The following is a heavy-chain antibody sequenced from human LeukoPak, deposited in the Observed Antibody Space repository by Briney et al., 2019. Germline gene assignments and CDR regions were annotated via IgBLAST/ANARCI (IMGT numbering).Heavy chain of an antibody. V-gene: IGHV1-69*05. CDR1: GGTFSNYA. J-gene: IGHJ4*02. CDR2: IIPIFGTA. D-gene: IGHD3-22*01. Sequence: SVKVSCKASGGTFSNYAITWVRQAPGQGLEWMGGIIPIFGTANYAQKFQGRVTITTDESTSTAYMELNSLRSEDTAVYYCASGTDYYDSSGYSFDYWGQGTLVTVSS. CDR3: ASGTDYYDSSGYSFDY.